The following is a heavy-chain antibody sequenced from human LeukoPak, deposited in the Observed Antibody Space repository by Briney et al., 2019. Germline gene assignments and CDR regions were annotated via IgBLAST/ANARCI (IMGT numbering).Heavy chain of an antibody. V-gene: IGHV1-8*03. CDR1: GYTFTSYD. CDR2: MNPNSGNT. D-gene: IGHD3-3*01. J-gene: IGHJ4*02. Sequence: ASVKVSCKASGYTFTSYDINWVRQATGQGLEWMGWMNPNSGNTGYAQKFQGRVTITADESTSTAYMELSSLRSEDTAVYYCARGPNSYYDFWSGTHYFDYWGQGTLVTVSS. CDR3: ARGPNSYYDFWSGTHYFDY.